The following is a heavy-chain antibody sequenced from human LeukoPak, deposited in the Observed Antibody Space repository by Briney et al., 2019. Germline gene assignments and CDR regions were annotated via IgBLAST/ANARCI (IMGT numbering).Heavy chain of an antibody. CDR3: ARDLEGIVATSGLYYYYMDV. Sequence: GASVKVSCKASGYTFTSYGISWVRQAPGQGLEWMGWIGAYNGNTNYAQKLQGRVTMTTDTSTSTAYMELRSLRSDDTAVYYCARDLEGIVATSGLYYYYMDVWGKGTTVTVSS. V-gene: IGHV1-18*01. J-gene: IGHJ6*03. CDR2: IGAYNGNT. CDR1: GYTFTSYG. D-gene: IGHD5-12*01.